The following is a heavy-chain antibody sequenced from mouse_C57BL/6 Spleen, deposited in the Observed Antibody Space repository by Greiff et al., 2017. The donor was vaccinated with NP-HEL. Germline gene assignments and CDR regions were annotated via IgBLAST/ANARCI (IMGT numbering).Heavy chain of an antibody. D-gene: IGHD1-1*01. J-gene: IGHJ3*01. CDR1: GFSLSTFGMG. V-gene: IGHV8-8*01. Sequence: QVTLKESGPGILQPSQTLSLTCSFSGFSLSTFGMGVGWIRQPSGKGLEWLAHIWWDDDKYYNPALKSRLTISKDTSKNQVFLKIANVDTADTATYYCARIAAIYYGSSYAKPVHFAYWGQGTLVTVSA. CDR2: IWWDDDK. CDR3: ARIAAIYYGSSYAKPVHFAY.